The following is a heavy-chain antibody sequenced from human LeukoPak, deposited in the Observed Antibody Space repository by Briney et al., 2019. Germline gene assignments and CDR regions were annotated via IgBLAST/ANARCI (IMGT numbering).Heavy chain of an antibody. D-gene: IGHD1-26*01. CDR2: FDPEDGET. V-gene: IGHV1-24*01. Sequence: GASVKVSCKVSGYTLTELSMHWVRQAPGKGLEWMGGFDPEDGETIYAQKFQGRVTMTEDTSTDTAYMELSSLRSEDTAVYYCASFIVGATRWGIFDYWGQRTLVTVSS. J-gene: IGHJ4*02. CDR1: GYTLTELS. CDR3: ASFIVGATRWGIFDY.